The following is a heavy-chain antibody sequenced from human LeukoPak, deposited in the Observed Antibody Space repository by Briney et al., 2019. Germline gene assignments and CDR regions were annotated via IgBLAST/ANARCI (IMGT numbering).Heavy chain of an antibody. CDR2: IYYSGST. J-gene: IGHJ4*02. D-gene: IGHD3-22*01. V-gene: IGHV4-39*07. CDR3: ARDKLRYYDSSGYYAPFDY. Sequence: SETLSLTCTVSGGSISSSSYYWGWIRQPPGKGLEWIGCIYYSGSTYYNPSLKSRVTISVDTSKNQFSLKLSSVTAADTAVYYCARDKLRYYDSSGYYAPFDYWGQGTLVTVSS. CDR1: GGSISSSSYY.